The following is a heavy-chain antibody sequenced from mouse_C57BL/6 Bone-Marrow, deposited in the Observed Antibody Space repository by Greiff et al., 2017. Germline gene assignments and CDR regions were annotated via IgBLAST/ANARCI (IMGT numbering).Heavy chain of an antibody. J-gene: IGHJ3*01. V-gene: IGHV1-50*01. CDR1: GYTFTSYW. Sequence: VKLMESGAELVKPGASVKLSCKASGYTFTSYWMQWVKQRPGQGLEWIGEIDPSDSYTNYNQKFKGKATLTVDTYSSTAYMQLSSLTSEDSAVYYCARSGGNPFAYWGQGTLVTVSA. CDR3: ARSGGNPFAY. D-gene: IGHD2-1*01. CDR2: IDPSDSYT.